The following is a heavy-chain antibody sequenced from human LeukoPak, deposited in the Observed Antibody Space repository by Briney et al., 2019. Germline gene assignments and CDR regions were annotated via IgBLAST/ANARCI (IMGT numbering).Heavy chain of an antibody. V-gene: IGHV1-18*01. CDR1: GYTFTNYG. Sequence: GASVKVSCKASGYTFTNYGVSWVRQAPGQGLEWMGWISAYNGHTNSAQPFHGRVTMTTDTSTSTAYMELRSLRSDDTAVYYCARAEGIPAMVDYWGQGTLVTVSS. CDR2: ISAYNGHT. D-gene: IGHD5-18*01. J-gene: IGHJ4*02. CDR3: ARAEGIPAMVDY.